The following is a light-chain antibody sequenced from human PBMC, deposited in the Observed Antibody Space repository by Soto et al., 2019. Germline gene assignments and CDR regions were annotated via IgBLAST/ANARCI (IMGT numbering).Light chain of an antibody. CDR3: HVYNFLAA. Sequence: EIVMTQSPATLSVSPGXRATLSCRASQTGSNNLAWYQQEPRQHPSLLSYGTYTTANGIPARFSGSGSWTEFTLTRIILQYEDIAVYYFHVYNFLAAFGQGTKVETK. CDR1: QTGSNN. CDR2: GTY. J-gene: IGKJ1*01. V-gene: IGKV3-15*01.